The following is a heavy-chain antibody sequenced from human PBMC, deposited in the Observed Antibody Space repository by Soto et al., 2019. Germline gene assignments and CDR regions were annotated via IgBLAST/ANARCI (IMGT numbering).Heavy chain of an antibody. V-gene: IGHV3-23*01. J-gene: IGHJ6*02. CDR1: GFSLGSSG. CDR2: ISGSGGSA. Sequence: EVQLLESGGGVVQPGGSLRLTCAASGFSLGSSGMSWVRQAPGKGLEWVSSISGSGGSAYYADSVKGRFTISRDNSKNTMYLQKRSLRAEGTAVYFCASSLSAAGYFYYGMNVWGQGTTVTVSS. CDR3: ASSLSAAGYFYYGMNV. D-gene: IGHD6-13*01.